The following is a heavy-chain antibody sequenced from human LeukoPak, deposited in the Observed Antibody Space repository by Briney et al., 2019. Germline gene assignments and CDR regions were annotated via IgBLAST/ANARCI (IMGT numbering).Heavy chain of an antibody. CDR2: ILYDGSNK. D-gene: IGHD6-19*01. J-gene: IGHJ4*02. CDR3: ARGEQWLLNNFDY. Sequence: GGSLRLSCAASGFTFSSYGMHWVRQAPGKGLEWVAVILYDGSNKYYADSVKGRFTISRDNSKNTLYLQMNSLRAEDTAVYYCARGEQWLLNNFDYWGQGTLVTVSS. V-gene: IGHV3-33*01. CDR1: GFTFSSYG.